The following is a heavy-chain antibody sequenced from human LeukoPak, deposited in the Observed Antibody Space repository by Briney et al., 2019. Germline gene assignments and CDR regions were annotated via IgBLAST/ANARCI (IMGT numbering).Heavy chain of an antibody. J-gene: IGHJ4*02. Sequence: ASVKVSCKASGYTLTSYGISWVRQAPGQGLEWMGWISAYNGNTNYAQKLQGRVTMTTDTSTSTAYMELRSLRSDDTAVYYCARDATYYDYVWGSYRPYYFDYWGQGTLVTVSS. CDR2: ISAYNGNT. CDR3: ARDATYYDYVWGSYRPYYFDY. CDR1: GYTLTSYG. D-gene: IGHD3-16*02. V-gene: IGHV1-18*01.